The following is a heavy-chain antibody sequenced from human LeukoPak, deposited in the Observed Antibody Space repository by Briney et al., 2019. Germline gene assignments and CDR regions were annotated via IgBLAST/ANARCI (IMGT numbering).Heavy chain of an antibody. J-gene: IGHJ4*02. Sequence: GGSLRLSCAASGFTFSSYSMNWVRQAPGKGLEWVSSISSSSSYIYYADSVKGRFTISRDSAKNSLYLQINSLRAEDTAVYYCAREGRDGYNYNYWGQGTLVTVSS. D-gene: IGHD5-24*01. CDR1: GFTFSSYS. CDR3: AREGRDGYNYNY. V-gene: IGHV3-21*01. CDR2: ISSSSSYI.